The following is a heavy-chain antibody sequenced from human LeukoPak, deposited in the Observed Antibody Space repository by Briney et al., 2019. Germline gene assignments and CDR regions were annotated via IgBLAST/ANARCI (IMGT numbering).Heavy chain of an antibody. Sequence: SVKVSCKASGGTFSSYAISWVRQAPGQGLEWMGRIIPIFGTANYAQKFQGRVTITTDESTSTAYMELSSLRSEDTAVYYCARSGSSGWYREFDYWGQGTLATVSS. CDR2: IIPIFGTA. D-gene: IGHD6-19*01. V-gene: IGHV1-69*05. CDR3: ARSGSSGWYREFDY. J-gene: IGHJ4*02. CDR1: GGTFSSYA.